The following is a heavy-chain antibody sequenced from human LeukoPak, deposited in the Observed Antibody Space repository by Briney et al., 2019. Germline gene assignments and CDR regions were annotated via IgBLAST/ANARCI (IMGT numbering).Heavy chain of an antibody. V-gene: IGHV4-39*01. D-gene: IGHD2-2*01. Sequence: KPSETLSLTCTVSGGSISSSSYYWGWIRQPPGKGLEWIGSIYYSGSTYYNPSLKSRVTISVDTSKNQFSLKLSSVTAADTAVYYCARQSGYCSSTSCYHFDYWGQGTLVTVSS. CDR2: IYYSGST. CDR1: GGSISSSSYY. J-gene: IGHJ4*02. CDR3: ARQSGYCSSTSCYHFDY.